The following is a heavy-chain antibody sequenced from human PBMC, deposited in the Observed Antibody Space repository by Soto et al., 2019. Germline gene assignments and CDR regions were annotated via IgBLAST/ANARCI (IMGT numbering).Heavy chain of an antibody. CDR1: GGTFSSYA. D-gene: IGHD3-22*01. J-gene: IGHJ5*02. CDR3: ARPIRFYYDSSGPSAWFDP. CDR2: IIPIFGTA. V-gene: IGHV1-69*13. Sequence: SVKVSCKASGGTFSSYAISWVRQAPGQGLEWMGGIIPIFGTANYAQKFQGRVTITADESTSTAYMELSSLRSEDTAVYYCARPIRFYYDSSGPSAWFDPRGQG.